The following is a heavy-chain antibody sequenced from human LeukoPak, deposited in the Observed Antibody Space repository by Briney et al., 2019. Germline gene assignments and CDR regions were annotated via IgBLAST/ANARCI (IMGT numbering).Heavy chain of an antibody. CDR3: AKGYKARLAYYYYGMDV. CDR1: GFTFDDYA. Sequence: GGSLRLSCAASGFTFDDYAMHWVRQAPGKGLEWVSGISWNSGSIGYADSVKGRFTISRDNAKNSLYLQMNSLRAEDTALYYCAKGYKARLAYYYYGMDVWGQGTTVTVSS. D-gene: IGHD3-10*01. V-gene: IGHV3-9*01. J-gene: IGHJ6*02. CDR2: ISWNSGSI.